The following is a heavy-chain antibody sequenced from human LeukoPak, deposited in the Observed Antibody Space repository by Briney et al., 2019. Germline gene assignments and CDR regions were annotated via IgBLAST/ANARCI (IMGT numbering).Heavy chain of an antibody. Sequence: SETLSLICTISGDSINNYNWNWIRQLAGKGLEWIGRIYVTGNTNYNPSLKSRVAMSVDTSKNHFSLRLTSVTAADTAVYYCARAFTIFGAGGFDVWGQGTFVTVSS. D-gene: IGHD3-3*01. J-gene: IGHJ3*01. CDR2: IYVTGNT. CDR1: GDSINNYN. CDR3: ARAFTIFGAGGFDV. V-gene: IGHV4-4*07.